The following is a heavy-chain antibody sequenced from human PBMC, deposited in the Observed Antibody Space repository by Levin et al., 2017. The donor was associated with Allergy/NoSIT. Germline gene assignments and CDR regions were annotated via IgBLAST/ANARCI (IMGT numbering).Heavy chain of an antibody. CDR3: ARYTSRYDGFAV. D-gene: IGHD6-25*01. V-gene: IGHV3-33*03. J-gene: IGHJ3*01. CDR1: GFTFSSYG. CDR2: VWFDGSKT. Sequence: GGSLRLSCAASGFTFSSYGMHWVRQAPGKGLEWVAVVWFDGSKTYYPDSVKGRFAISRDNSNNMVYLQMNSLRVEDTALYYCARYTSRYDGFAVWGQGTMVTVSS.